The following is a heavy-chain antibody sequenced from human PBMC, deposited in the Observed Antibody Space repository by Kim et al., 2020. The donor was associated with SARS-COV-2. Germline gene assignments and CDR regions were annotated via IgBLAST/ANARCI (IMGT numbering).Heavy chain of an antibody. CDR3: ARDRDSVKSNDYYYGRGV. J-gene: IGHJ6*02. D-gene: IGHD4-4*01. CDR2: KYYKAIWNT. Sequence: SQTLSLTCDISGDSVSSNSAVWNWVRQSPSRGLEWLVRKYYKAIWNTDYAETVKGRLTNKSDTAKNQYSLQLNSVIPGDTDVYYYARDRDSVKSNDYYYGRGVWGHGPTVTV. V-gene: IGHV6-1*01. CDR1: GDSVSSNSAV.